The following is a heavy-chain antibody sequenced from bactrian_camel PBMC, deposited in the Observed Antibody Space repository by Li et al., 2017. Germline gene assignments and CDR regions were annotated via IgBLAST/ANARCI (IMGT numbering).Heavy chain of an antibody. D-gene: IGHD3*01. CDR3: AAYQTTEYCNTNVWYY. J-gene: IGHJ4*01. CDR2: RKTIKGDR. V-gene: IGHV3S29*01. Sequence: QLVESGGGLVQPGGSLTLSCAASGFAAGMYDLNWVRQAPGKGLEWVSTRKTIKGDRYYADSVKGRFTVSRDNTRNTLYLEMSSLKIEDTAMYKCAAYQTTEYCNTNVWYYWGQGTQVTVS. CDR1: GFAAGMYD.